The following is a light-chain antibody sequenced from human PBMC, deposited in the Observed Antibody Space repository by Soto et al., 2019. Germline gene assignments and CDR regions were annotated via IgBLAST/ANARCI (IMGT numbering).Light chain of an antibody. Sequence: AIRLTQSPSSLSASTGDRITITCRASQGISTYLGWYQQKPGKAPKLLIYAASTLQSGVPSRFSVSGSGIDFTLTISCLQSEDFATYYCQQYYSYPLTFGGGTKVDIK. CDR1: QGISTY. V-gene: IGKV1-8*01. CDR3: QQYYSYPLT. J-gene: IGKJ4*01. CDR2: AAS.